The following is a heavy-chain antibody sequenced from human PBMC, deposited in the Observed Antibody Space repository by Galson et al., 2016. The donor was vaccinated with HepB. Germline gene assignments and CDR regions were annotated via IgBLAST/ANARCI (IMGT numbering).Heavy chain of an antibody. CDR2: ISYDGSTK. J-gene: IGHJ4*02. D-gene: IGHD5-18*01. CDR3: AKEDTAMVARNFDY. CDR1: GFTFSSYG. V-gene: IGHV3-30*18. Sequence: LRLSCAASGFTFSSYGMHWVRQAPGKGLEWVAVISYDGSTKYYADSVKGRFTISRDNSKNTLYLQMNSLSAEDTAVYYCAKEDTAMVARNFDYWGQGTLVTVSS.